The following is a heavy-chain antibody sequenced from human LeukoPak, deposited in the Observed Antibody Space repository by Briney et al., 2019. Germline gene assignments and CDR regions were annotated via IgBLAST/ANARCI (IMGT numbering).Heavy chain of an antibody. CDR1: GYTFTGYY. CDR3: ARGITGTTYYGMDV. CDR2: INPNSGGT. D-gene: IGHD1-7*01. V-gene: IGHV1-2*04. Sequence: ASVKVSCKASGYTFTGYYMHWVRQAPGQGLEWMGWINPNSGGTNYAQKFQGWVTMTRDTSISTAYMELSRLRSDDTAVYYCARGITGTTYYGMDVWSQGTTVTVSS. J-gene: IGHJ6*02.